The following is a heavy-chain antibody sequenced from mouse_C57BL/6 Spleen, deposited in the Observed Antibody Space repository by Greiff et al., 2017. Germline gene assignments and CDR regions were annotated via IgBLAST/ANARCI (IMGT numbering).Heavy chain of an antibody. D-gene: IGHD2-4*01. CDR2: INPSSGYT. CDR3: AGDYDGYAMDY. V-gene: IGHV1-7*01. Sequence: VMLVESGAELAKPGASVKLSCKASGYTFTSYWMHWVKQRPGQGLEWIGYINPSSGYTKYNQKFKDKATLTADKSSSTAYMQLSSLTYEDSAVYYCAGDYDGYAMDYWGQGTSVTVSS. J-gene: IGHJ4*01. CDR1: GYTFTSYW.